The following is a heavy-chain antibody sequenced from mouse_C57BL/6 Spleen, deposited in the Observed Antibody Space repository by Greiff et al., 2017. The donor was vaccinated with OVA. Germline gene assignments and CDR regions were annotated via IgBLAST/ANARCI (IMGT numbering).Heavy chain of an antibody. CDR3: ARDYYGSSYNPGLDY. D-gene: IGHD1-1*01. CDR2: LYPGDGDT. J-gene: IGHJ2*01. CDR1: GYAFSSSW. V-gene: IGHV1-82*01. Sequence: VQLQQSGPELVKPGASVKISCKASGYAFSSSWMNWVKQRPGKGLEWIGRLYPGDGDTNYHGKFKGKATLTADKSSSTAYMQLSSLTSEDSAVYFCARDYYGSSYNPGLDYWGQGTTLTVSA.